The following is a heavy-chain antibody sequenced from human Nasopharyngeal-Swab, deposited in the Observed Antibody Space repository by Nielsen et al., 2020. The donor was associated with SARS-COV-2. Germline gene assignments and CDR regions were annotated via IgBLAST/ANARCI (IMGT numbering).Heavy chain of an antibody. CDR2: IYYSGST. CDR3: AREVTTQANFDY. Sequence: SETLSLTCTVSGGSISSGGYYWSWIRQHPGKGLEWIGYIYYSGSTYYNPSLKSRVTISVDTSKNQFSLKLSSVTAADTAVYYCAREVTTQANFDYWGQGTLVTVSS. D-gene: IGHD4-17*01. J-gene: IGHJ4*02. V-gene: IGHV4-31*03. CDR1: GGSISSGGYY.